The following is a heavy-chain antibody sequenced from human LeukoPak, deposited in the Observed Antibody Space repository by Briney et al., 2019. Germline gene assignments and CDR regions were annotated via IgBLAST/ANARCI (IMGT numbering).Heavy chain of an antibody. V-gene: IGHV3-21*01. J-gene: IGHJ4*02. Sequence: PGGSLRLSCAASGFTFSSYSMNWVRQAPGKGLEWVSSISSSSSYIYYADSVKGRFTISRDNAKNSLYLQMNSLRAGDTAVYYCARAAARQLGGYFDYWGQGALVTVSS. CDR1: GFTFSSYS. CDR2: ISSSSSYI. D-gene: IGHD6-13*01. CDR3: ARAAARQLGGYFDY.